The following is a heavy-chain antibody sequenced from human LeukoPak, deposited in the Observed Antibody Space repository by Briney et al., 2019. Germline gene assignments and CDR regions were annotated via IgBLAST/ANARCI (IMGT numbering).Heavy chain of an antibody. CDR2: IKSKTDGGTT. CDR3: TTALGDYDYVWGSYRRFDY. J-gene: IGHJ4*02. D-gene: IGHD3-16*02. CDR1: GFTFSNAW. Sequence: GSLRLSCAASGFTFSNAWMSWVRQAPGKGLEWVGRIKSKTDGGTTDYAAPVKGRFTISRDDSKNTLYLQMNSLKTEDTAVYYCTTALGDYDYVWGSYRRFDYWGQGTLVTVSS. V-gene: IGHV3-15*01.